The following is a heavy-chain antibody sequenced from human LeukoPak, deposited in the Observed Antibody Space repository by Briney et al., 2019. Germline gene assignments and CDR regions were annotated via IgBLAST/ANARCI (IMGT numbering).Heavy chain of an antibody. CDR2: ISGSGGST. D-gene: IGHD3-10*01. CDR1: GFTFSSYG. Sequence: GGSLRLSCAASGFTFSSYGMGWVRQAPGKGLEWVSAISGSGGSTYYADSVKGRFTISRDNSKNTLYLQMNSLRAEDTAVYYCAKDPNGSGSVFDYWGQGTLVTVSS. CDR3: AKDPNGSGSVFDY. V-gene: IGHV3-23*01. J-gene: IGHJ4*02.